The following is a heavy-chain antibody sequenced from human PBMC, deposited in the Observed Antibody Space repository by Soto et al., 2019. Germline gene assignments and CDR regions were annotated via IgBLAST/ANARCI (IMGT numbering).Heavy chain of an antibody. Sequence: GGSLRLSCAASGFTFSSYSMNWVRQAPGKGLEWVSSISSSSSYIYYADSVKGRFTISRDNAKNSLYLQMNSLRAEDTAVYYCACTTGYSSGWLLSGAFDIWGQGTMVTVSS. CDR3: ACTTGYSSGWLLSGAFDI. V-gene: IGHV3-21*01. CDR2: ISSSSSYI. D-gene: IGHD6-19*01. J-gene: IGHJ3*02. CDR1: GFTFSSYS.